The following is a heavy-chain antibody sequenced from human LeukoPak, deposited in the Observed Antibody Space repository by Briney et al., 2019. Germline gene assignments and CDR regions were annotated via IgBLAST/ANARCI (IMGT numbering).Heavy chain of an antibody. Sequence: GASLRLSCVASGFTFSNYAMSWVRQAPGEGLEWVSAITGSGGNTYYADSVKGRLTISRDNSKNTVFLQMNSLRAEDTAVYYCAKWGDYDVLTGYYVSDYWGQGTLVTVSS. V-gene: IGHV3-23*01. CDR3: AKWGDYDVLTGYYVSDY. D-gene: IGHD3-9*01. CDR2: ITGSGGNT. J-gene: IGHJ4*02. CDR1: GFTFSNYA.